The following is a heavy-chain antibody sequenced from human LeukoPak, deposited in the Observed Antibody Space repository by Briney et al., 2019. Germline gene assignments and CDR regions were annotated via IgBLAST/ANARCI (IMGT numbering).Heavy chain of an antibody. V-gene: IGHV1-18*01. J-gene: IGHJ4*02. CDR1: GYTLTSYG. CDR2: ISTQSGNT. Sequence: VASVKVSCEASGYTLTSYGINWMRQAPGQGLEWMGWISTQSGNTNYAQKVQGRLTLTTGRSTNTAYMELRSLRSDDTAVYYCARGAYGDKWGQGTMVTVSS. CDR3: ARGAYGDK. D-gene: IGHD4-17*01.